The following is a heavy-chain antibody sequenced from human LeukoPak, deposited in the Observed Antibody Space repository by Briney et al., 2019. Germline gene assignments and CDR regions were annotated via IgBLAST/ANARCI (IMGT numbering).Heavy chain of an antibody. CDR3: AKDTSTVVTSFDY. V-gene: IGHV3-7*03. CDR2: IKQDGSEK. D-gene: IGHD4-23*01. J-gene: IGHJ4*02. Sequence: PGGSLRLSCAASGFTFSSYWMSWVRQAPGKGLEWVANIKQDGSEKYYVDSVKGRFTISRDNSKNTLYLQMNSLRAEDTAVYYCAKDTSTVVTSFDYWGQGTLVTVSS. CDR1: GFTFSSYW.